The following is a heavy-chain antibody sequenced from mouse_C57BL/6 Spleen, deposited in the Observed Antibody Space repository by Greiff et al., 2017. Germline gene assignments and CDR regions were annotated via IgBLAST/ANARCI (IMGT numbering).Heavy chain of an antibody. CDR3: AREGDYDEAMDY. J-gene: IGHJ4*01. D-gene: IGHD2-4*01. V-gene: IGHV1-61*01. CDR2: IYPSDSET. Sequence: VQLQQPGAELVRPGSSVKLSCKASGYTFTSYWMDWVKQRPGQGLEWIGNIYPSDSETHYNQKFKDKATLTVDKSSSTAYMQLSSLTSEDSAVYYGAREGDYDEAMDYWGQGTSVTVSS. CDR1: GYTFTSYW.